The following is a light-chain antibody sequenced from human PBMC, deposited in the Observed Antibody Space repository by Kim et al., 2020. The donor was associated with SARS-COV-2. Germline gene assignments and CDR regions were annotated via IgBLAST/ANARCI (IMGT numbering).Light chain of an antibody. CDR2: YDS. J-gene: IGLJ1*01. CDR3: QVWDSSSDHHYV. CDR1: NIGGKS. V-gene: IGLV3-21*04. Sequence: PGRTARSTCGGNNIGGKSVQWYQQKPGRAPVLVIYYDSDRPSGSPERFSGSNSGNTATLTISRVEAGDEADYYCQVWDSSSDHHYVFGTGTKVTVL.